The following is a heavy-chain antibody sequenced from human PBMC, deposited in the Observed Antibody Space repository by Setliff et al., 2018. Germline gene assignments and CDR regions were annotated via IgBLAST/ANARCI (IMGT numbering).Heavy chain of an antibody. CDR2: LHYTGAT. CDR1: GGSISTTNYF. CDR3: ARGYAARVGFGNWFDP. D-gene: IGHD6-6*01. Sequence: SETLPLTCTVSGGSISTTNYFWGWLRQPPGGGLGWIGILHYTGATYYNPSLKSRVTISVDTPNNQSSLKLSSVTAADTAVFYCARGYAARVGFGNWFDPWGQGTLVTVSS. V-gene: IGHV4-39*07. J-gene: IGHJ5*02.